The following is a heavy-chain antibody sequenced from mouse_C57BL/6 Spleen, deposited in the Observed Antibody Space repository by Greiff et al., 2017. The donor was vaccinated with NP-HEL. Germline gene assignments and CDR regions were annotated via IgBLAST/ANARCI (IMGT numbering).Heavy chain of an antibody. Sequence: EVQLVESGGGLVKPGGSLKLSCAASGFTFSDYGMHWVRQAPEKGLEWVAYISSGSSTIYYADTVKGRFTISRDNAKNTLFLQMTSLRSEDTAMYYCAREYCGSSLYYAMDYWGQGTSVTVSS. CDR3: AREYCGSSLYYAMDY. D-gene: IGHD1-1*01. V-gene: IGHV5-17*01. J-gene: IGHJ4*01. CDR2: ISSGSSTI. CDR1: GFTFSDYG.